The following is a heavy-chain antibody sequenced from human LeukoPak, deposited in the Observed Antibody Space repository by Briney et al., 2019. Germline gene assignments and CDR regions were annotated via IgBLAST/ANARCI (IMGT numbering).Heavy chain of an antibody. CDR3: AKDRDIVVVPAASPFDY. D-gene: IGHD2-2*01. CDR2: ISYDGSNK. V-gene: IGHV3-30-3*01. Sequence: GGSLRLSCAASGFTFSSYAMHWVRQAPGKGLEWVAVISYDGSNKYYADSVKGRFTISRDNSKNTLYLQMNSLRAEDTAVYYCAKDRDIVVVPAASPFDYWGQGTLVTVSS. J-gene: IGHJ4*02. CDR1: GFTFSSYA.